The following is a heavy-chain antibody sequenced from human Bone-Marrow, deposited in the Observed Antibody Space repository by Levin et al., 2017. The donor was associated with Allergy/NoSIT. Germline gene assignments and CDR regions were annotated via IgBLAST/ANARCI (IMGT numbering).Heavy chain of an antibody. CDR2: ISYDGSNK. Sequence: GGSLRLSCAASGFTFSSYAMHWVRQAPGKGLEWVAVISYDGSNKYYADSVKGRFTISRDNSKNTLYLQMNSLRAEDTAVYYCARVVRFGELSLDYWGQGTLVTVSS. CDR3: ARVVRFGELSLDY. CDR1: GFTFSSYA. V-gene: IGHV3-30-3*01. D-gene: IGHD3-10*01. J-gene: IGHJ4*02.